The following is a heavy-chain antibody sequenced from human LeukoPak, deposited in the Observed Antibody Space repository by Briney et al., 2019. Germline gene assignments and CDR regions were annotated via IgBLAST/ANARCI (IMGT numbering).Heavy chain of an antibody. V-gene: IGHV3-11*05. CDR1: GFTFSDFY. CDR3: ARDLIHRSGEADY. CDR2: ISASGSST. Sequence: GGSLRLSCAASGFTFSDFYMSWIRQAPGKWLEWISYISASGSSTNYADSVKGRFTISRDNAKNSLYLQMSSLRAEDTAVYYCARDLIHRSGEADYWGQGTLVTVSS. D-gene: IGHD3-22*01. J-gene: IGHJ4*02.